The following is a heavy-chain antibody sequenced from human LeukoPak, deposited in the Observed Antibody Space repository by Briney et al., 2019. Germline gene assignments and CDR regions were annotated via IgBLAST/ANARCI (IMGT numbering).Heavy chain of an antibody. Sequence: ASVKVSCKASGYTFTGYYMHWVRQAPGQGLEWMGWINPNSGGTNYAQKFQGRVTMTRDTSISTAYMELSRLRSDDTAVYYCARVAPGYSSSWYPFDYWGQGTLVTVSS. V-gene: IGHV1-2*02. D-gene: IGHD6-13*01. J-gene: IGHJ4*02. CDR1: GYTFTGYY. CDR3: ARVAPGYSSSWYPFDY. CDR2: INPNSGGT.